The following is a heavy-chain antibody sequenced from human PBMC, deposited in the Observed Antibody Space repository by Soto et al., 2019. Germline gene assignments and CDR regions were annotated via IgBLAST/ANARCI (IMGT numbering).Heavy chain of an antibody. J-gene: IGHJ4*02. V-gene: IGHV1-69*02. CDR1: GGTFSSYT. CDR2: IIPILGIA. CDR3: ARAPDYGDYLMDY. Sequence: QVQLVQSGAEVKKPGSSVKVSCKASGGTFSSYTISWVRQAPGQGLEWMGRIIPILGIANYAQKFQGRVTITADKSTSTAYMELSSLRSEDTAVYYCARAPDYGDYLMDYWGQGTLVTVSS. D-gene: IGHD4-17*01.